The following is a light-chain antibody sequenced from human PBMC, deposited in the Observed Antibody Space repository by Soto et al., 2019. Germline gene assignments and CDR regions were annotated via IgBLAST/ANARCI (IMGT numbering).Light chain of an antibody. Sequence: DIQMTQSPSSLSAAVGDSVTFTCRASQSIDTFVNWYQQKPGKAPSLMIYAASSLQSDVPSRFSGSGSGTDVTLTSASLQPEDVATYFCQHCYSPPCTFGQGNKVEI. CDR2: AAS. V-gene: IGKV1-39*01. CDR1: QSIDTF. CDR3: QHCYSPPCT. J-gene: IGKJ1*01.